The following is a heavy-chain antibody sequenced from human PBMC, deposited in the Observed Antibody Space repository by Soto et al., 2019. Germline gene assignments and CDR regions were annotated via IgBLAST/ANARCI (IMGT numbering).Heavy chain of an antibody. J-gene: IGHJ4*02. CDR1: GGTFSSYA. D-gene: IGHD2-2*01. CDR2: IIPIFGTA. CDR3: ARSRDCSSTGCYARSTHSFDF. V-gene: IGHV1-69*01. Sequence: QVQLVQSGAEVKKPGSSVKVSCKASGGTFSSYAISWVRQAPGQGLEWMGGIIPIFGTANYAQKVQGRVTITADESTSTAYMEVSSLRSEDTAVYYFARSRDCSSTGCYARSTHSFDFWGQGTLVTVSS.